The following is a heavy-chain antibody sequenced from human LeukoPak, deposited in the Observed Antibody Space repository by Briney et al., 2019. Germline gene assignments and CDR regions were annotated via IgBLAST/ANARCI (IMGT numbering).Heavy chain of an antibody. CDR3: ARASSSWYRNYYYYMDV. CDR1: GYTFTSYG. J-gene: IGHJ6*03. CDR2: ISAYNGNT. V-gene: IGHV1-18*01. D-gene: IGHD6-13*01. Sequence: ASVKVSFKASGYTFTSYGISWVRQAPGQGLEWMGWISAYNGNTNYAQKLQGRVTMTTDTSTSTAYMELRSLRSEDTAVYYCARASSSWYRNYYYYMDVWGKGTTVTVSS.